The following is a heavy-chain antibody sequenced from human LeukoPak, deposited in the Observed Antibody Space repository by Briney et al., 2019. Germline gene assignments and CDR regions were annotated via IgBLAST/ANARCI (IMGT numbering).Heavy chain of an antibody. D-gene: IGHD3-10*01. V-gene: IGHV1-2*02. CDR2: TNPNSVGT. Sequence: ASVKVSCKASGYTFTGYYMHWLRQAPGQGLEWMGWTNPNSVGTNYAQKFQGRVNITRDPSISTAYMELSRLRSDDTAVYYCARGLYYYGSGSYAGGYWGQGTLVTVSS. CDR1: GYTFTGYY. CDR3: ARGLYYYGSGSYAGGY. J-gene: IGHJ4*02.